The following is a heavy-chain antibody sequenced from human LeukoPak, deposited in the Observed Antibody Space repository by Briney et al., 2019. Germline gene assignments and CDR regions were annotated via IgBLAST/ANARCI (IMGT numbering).Heavy chain of an antibody. CDR1: GGSISSYY. D-gene: IGHD3-10*01. CDR3: ARRSWGVYYFDY. Sequence: SETLSLTCIVSGGSISSYYWSWIRQPPGKGLEWIGYIYTSGSTNYNPSLKSRVTISVDTSKNQFSLKLSSVTAADTAVYYCARRSWGVYYFDYWGQGTLVTVSS. J-gene: IGHJ4*02. CDR2: IYTSGST. V-gene: IGHV4-4*09.